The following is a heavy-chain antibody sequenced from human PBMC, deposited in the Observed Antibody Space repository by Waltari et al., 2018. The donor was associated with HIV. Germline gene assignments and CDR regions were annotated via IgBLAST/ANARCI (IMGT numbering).Heavy chain of an antibody. CDR3: ARGGSKPLDY. V-gene: IGHV3-74*01. CDR1: GFPFSNYW. CDR2: INSDGSST. J-gene: IGHJ4*02. D-gene: IGHD4-4*01. Sequence: EVQLVESGGGSVQPGGSLRLSCAASGFPFSNYWMHWVLQAPGKGLVWVSRINSDGSSTSYADSVKGRFTISRDNAKNTVYLQMNSLRAEDTAVYYCARGGSKPLDYWGQGTLVTVSS.